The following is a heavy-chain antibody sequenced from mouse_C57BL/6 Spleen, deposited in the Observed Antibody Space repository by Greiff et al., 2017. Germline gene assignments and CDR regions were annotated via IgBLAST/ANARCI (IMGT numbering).Heavy chain of an antibody. CDR3: ARQGSNYGDY. J-gene: IGHJ4*01. CDR2: IYPGSGNT. D-gene: IGHD2-5*01. Sequence: VKLQESGAELVRPGASVKLSCKASGYTFTDYYINWVKQRPGQGLEWIARIYPGSGNTYYNEKFKGKATLTAEKSSSTAYMQLSSLTSEDSAVYFCARQGSNYGDYWGQGTSVTVSS. V-gene: IGHV1-76*01. CDR1: GYTFTDYY.